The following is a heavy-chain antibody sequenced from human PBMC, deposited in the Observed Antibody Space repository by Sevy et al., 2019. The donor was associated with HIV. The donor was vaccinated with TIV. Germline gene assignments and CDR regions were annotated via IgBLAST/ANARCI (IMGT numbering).Heavy chain of an antibody. CDR1: DDSISSYF. J-gene: IGHJ4*02. CDR2: IYYSGSS. V-gene: IGHV4-59*01. Sequence: SETLSLTCNVSDDSISSYFWSWFRQPPGKGLEWIGYIYYSGSSEYNPSLRSRVTISIDTSKKYLSMKLTSVTAADTAVHYCARDSAVVPRALVYWGQGTLVTVSS. CDR3: ARDSAVVPRALVY. D-gene: IGHD2-15*01.